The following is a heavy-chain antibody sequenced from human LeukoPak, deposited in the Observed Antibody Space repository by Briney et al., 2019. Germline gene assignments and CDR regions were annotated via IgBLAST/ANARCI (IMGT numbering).Heavy chain of an antibody. CDR1: GGSISSYY. J-gene: IGHJ5*02. CDR2: IYTSGST. Sequence: SETLSLTCTVSGGSISSYYWSWIRQPAGKGPEWIGRIYTSGSTNYNPSLKSRVTMSVDTSKNQFSLKLSSVTAADTTVYYCARGLRYYDSSGYRTGYWFDPWGQGALVTVSS. CDR3: ARGLRYYDSSGYRTGYWFDP. V-gene: IGHV4-4*07. D-gene: IGHD3-22*01.